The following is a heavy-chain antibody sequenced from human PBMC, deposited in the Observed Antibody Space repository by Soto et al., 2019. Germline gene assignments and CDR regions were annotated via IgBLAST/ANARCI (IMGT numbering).Heavy chain of an antibody. Sequence: PSETLSLTCTVSGGSISSYYWSWIRQPPGKGLEWIGYIYYSGSTNYNPSLKSRVTISVDTSKNQFSLRLSSVTAADTAVYYCARLDGYHTFNWFDPWGQGTLVTVSS. J-gene: IGHJ5*02. V-gene: IGHV4-59*08. D-gene: IGHD3-3*01. CDR2: IYYSGST. CDR3: ARLDGYHTFNWFDP. CDR1: GGSISSYY.